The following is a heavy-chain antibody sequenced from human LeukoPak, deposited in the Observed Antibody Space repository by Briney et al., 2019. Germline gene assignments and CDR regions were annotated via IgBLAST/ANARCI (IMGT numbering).Heavy chain of an antibody. Sequence: PSETLSLTCTVSGGPISSYYWSWIRQPPGKGLEWIGYIYYSGSTNYNPSLKSRVTISVDTSGNHFSLKLSSVTASDTAAYYCARHDDIPVFRNGLDVWGQGTTVTVS. CDR3: ARHDDIPVFRNGLDV. CDR2: IYYSGST. V-gene: IGHV4-59*08. CDR1: GGPISSYY. J-gene: IGHJ6*02. D-gene: IGHD6-19*01.